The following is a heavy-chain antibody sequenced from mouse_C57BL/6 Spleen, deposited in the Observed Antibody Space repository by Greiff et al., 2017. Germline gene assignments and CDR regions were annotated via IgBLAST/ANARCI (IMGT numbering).Heavy chain of an antibody. J-gene: IGHJ2*01. D-gene: IGHD2-1*01. CDR3: AREGNSLDY. CDR2: ISSGSSTI. V-gene: IGHV5-17*01. CDR1: GFTFSDYG. Sequence: VQLKESGGGLVKPGGSLKLSCAASGFTFSDYGMHWVRQAPEKGLEWVAYISSGSSTIYYADTVKGRFTISRDNAKNTLFLQMTSLRSEDTAMYYCAREGNSLDYWGQGTTLTVSA.